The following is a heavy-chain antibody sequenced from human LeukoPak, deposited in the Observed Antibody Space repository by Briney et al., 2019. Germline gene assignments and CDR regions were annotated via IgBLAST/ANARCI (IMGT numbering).Heavy chain of an antibody. CDR2: VSDSGSGT. CDR1: GFTFSTYA. Sequence: PGGSLRLSCAASGFTFSTYAMSWVRQAPGRGLEWVSAVSDSGSGTYYADSVKGRFTISRNNSKNKLYLQMTSLRAEDTALYSCAKGKGSSGWYDWGQGTLVTVSS. CDR3: AKGKGSSGWYD. V-gene: IGHV3-23*01. D-gene: IGHD6-19*01. J-gene: IGHJ4*02.